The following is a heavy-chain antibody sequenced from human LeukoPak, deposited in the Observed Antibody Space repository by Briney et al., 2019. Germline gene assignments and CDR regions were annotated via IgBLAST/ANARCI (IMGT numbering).Heavy chain of an antibody. Sequence: SETLSLTCAVSGYSISSGYYWGWIRQPPGKGLEWIGSIYHSGSTYYNPSLKSRVTISVDTSKNQFSLKLSSVTAADTAVYYCARGAADYYDSSGPSDYWGQGTLVTVSS. CDR1: GYSISSGYY. D-gene: IGHD3-22*01. CDR2: IYHSGST. CDR3: ARGAADYYDSSGPSDY. J-gene: IGHJ4*02. V-gene: IGHV4-38-2*01.